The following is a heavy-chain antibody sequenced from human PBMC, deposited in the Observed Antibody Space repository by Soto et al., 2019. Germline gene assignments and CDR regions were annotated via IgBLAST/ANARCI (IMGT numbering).Heavy chain of an antibody. Sequence: SETLSLTFTVSGGSISSSSYYWGWIRQPPGKGLEWIGSIYYSGSTYYNPSLKSRVTISVDTSKNQFSLKLSSVTAADTAVYYCANGIAAAGADYWGQGTLVTVSS. J-gene: IGHJ4*02. CDR2: IYYSGST. CDR1: GGSISSSSYY. V-gene: IGHV4-39*01. D-gene: IGHD6-13*01. CDR3: ANGIAAAGADY.